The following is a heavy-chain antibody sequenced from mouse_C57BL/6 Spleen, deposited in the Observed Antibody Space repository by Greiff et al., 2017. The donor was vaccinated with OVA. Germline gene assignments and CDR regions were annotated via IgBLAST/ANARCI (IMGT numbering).Heavy chain of an antibody. CDR3: ARSNGRGDGWFAY. D-gene: IGHD2-3*01. CDR1: GFNIKDYY. CDR2: IDPEDGET. Sequence: EVQLQQSGAELVKPGASVKLSCTASGFNIKDYYMHWVKQRTEQGLEWIGRIDPEDGETKYAQKVQGKATITADTYYNTAYLQLSSLPSEETAVYYCARSNGRGDGWFAYWGQGTLVTVSA. J-gene: IGHJ3*01. V-gene: IGHV14-2*01.